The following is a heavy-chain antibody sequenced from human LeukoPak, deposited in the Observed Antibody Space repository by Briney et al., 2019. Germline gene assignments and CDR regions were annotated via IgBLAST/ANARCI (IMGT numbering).Heavy chain of an antibody. CDR1: GGSFSGYY. CDR3: ARGLGYCSSTSCYTKGMFDY. D-gene: IGHD2-2*02. Sequence: PSETLSLTCAVYGGSFSGYYWSWIRQPPGKGLEWIGEINHSGSTNYNPSVKSRVTISVDTSKNQFSLKLSSVTAADTAVYYCARGLGYCSSTSCYTKGMFDYWGQGTLVTVSS. CDR2: INHSGST. V-gene: IGHV4-34*01. J-gene: IGHJ4*02.